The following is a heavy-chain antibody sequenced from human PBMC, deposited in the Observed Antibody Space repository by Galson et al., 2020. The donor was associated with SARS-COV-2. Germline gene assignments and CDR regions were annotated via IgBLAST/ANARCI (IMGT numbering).Heavy chain of an antibody. CDR1: GGSIGSGAYS. CDR2: IYHSGST. Sequence: SETLSLTCAVSGGSIGSGAYSWSWIRRPPGKGLEWIGYIYHSGSTYYNSSLKRRVTMSVDMSKNQFSLKLNSVTAADTAVYYCARDLRGWFDPWGQGTLVTVSS. CDR3: ARDLRGWFDP. J-gene: IGHJ5*02. V-gene: IGHV4-30-2*01.